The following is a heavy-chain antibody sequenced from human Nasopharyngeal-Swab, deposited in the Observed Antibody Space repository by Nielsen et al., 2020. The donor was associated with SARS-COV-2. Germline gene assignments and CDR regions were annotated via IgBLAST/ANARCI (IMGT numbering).Heavy chain of an antibody. CDR3: ARRVPPFSSSWYQRYYYYYMDV. Sequence: WVRQAPGQGLEWMGIINPSGGSTSYAQKFQGRVTMTRDTSTSTVYMELSSLRSEDTAVYYCARRVPPFSSSWYQRYYYYYMDVWGKGTTVTVSS. J-gene: IGHJ6*03. D-gene: IGHD6-13*01. V-gene: IGHV1-46*01. CDR2: INPSGGST.